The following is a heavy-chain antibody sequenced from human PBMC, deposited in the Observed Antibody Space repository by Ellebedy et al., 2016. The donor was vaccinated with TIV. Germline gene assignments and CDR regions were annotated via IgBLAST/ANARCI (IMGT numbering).Heavy chain of an antibody. CDR3: ARWPSGDAPLDY. V-gene: IGHV3-30*03. CDR1: GFTFSSYG. Sequence: GESLKISCAASGFTFSSYGMHWVRQAPGKGLEWVAVISYAGSNKYYADSVKGRFTISRDNSKNTLYLQMNSLRVEDTAVYYCARWPSGDAPLDYWGQGTLVTVSS. J-gene: IGHJ4*02. D-gene: IGHD4-17*01. CDR2: ISYAGSNK.